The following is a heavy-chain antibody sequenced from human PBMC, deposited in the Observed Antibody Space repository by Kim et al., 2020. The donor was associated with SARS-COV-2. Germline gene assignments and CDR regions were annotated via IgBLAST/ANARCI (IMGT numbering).Heavy chain of an antibody. CDR1: GGTFSSYA. CDR2: IIPIFGTA. Sequence: SVKVSCKASGGTFSSYAISWVRQAPGQGLEWMGGIIPIFGTANYAQKFQGRVTITADESTSTAYMELSSLRSEDTAVYYCASPLGSMNDAFDIWGKGQWSPSLQ. D-gene: IGHD3-10*01. J-gene: IGHJ3*02. CDR3: ASPLGSMNDAFDI. V-gene: IGHV1-69*13.